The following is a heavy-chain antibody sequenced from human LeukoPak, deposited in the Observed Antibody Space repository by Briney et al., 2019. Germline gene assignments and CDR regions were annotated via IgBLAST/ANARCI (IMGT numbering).Heavy chain of an antibody. D-gene: IGHD4-23*01. Sequence: GGSLRLSCAVSGFTFSSYWMHWVRQAPGKGLVWVSRINSEGTSTSYADSVKGRFTISRDNSKNTLYLQMNSLRAEDTAVYYCARVLYGGNSLFDYWGQGTLVTVSS. CDR1: GFTFSSYW. V-gene: IGHV3-74*01. CDR3: ARVLYGGNSLFDY. CDR2: INSEGTST. J-gene: IGHJ4*02.